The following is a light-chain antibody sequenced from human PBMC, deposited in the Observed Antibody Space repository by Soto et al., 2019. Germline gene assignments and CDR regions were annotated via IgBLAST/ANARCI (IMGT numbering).Light chain of an antibody. CDR1: QTISSW. V-gene: IGKV1-5*01. CDR2: DAS. J-gene: IGKJ1*01. Sequence: IHGTKSPDTLPGSVAGRVLITSHASQTISSWLAWYQQQPGRAAKVLLYDASSMGSGVPSRFSGSGGGTAVSLISISLLHADFAAVYCYQYNSYSPRTFGQGTKVDIK. CDR3: YQYNSYSPRT.